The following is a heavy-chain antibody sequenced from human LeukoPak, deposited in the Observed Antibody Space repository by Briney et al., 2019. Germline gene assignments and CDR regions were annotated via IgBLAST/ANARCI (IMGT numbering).Heavy chain of an antibody. CDR3: ARDWCCSGGSCNDCFDP. D-gene: IGHD2-15*01. V-gene: IGHV1-18*01. J-gene: IGHJ5*02. CDR2: FSGANGIT. Sequence: GASVRVSCKASGYTFSSCGISWVRQAPGQGLEWLGWFSGANGITKYAQKFQGRVTMTTDTSTSTAYMGLTSLRSDDTAVYYCARDWCCSGGSCNDCFDPWGQGTLVTVSS. CDR1: GYTFSSCG.